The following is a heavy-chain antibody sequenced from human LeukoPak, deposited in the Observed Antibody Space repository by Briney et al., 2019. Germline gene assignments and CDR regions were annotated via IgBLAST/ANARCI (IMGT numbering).Heavy chain of an antibody. J-gene: IGHJ4*02. CDR3: AKDLLGQWPTVFDY. Sequence: GGSLRLSCAASGFTFSSSAMNWVRQAPGKGLEWVSSINNVGSHIYYAGSVRGRFTISRDNAKNSLYLQMSSLRAEDTAVYYCAKDLLGQWPTVFDYWGQGTLVTVSS. CDR2: INNVGSHI. CDR1: GFTFSSSA. D-gene: IGHD6-19*01. V-gene: IGHV3-21*01.